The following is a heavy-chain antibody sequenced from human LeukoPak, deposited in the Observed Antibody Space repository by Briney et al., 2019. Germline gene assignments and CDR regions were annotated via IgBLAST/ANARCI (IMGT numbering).Heavy chain of an antibody. Sequence: ASVKVSCKASGYTFTGYYMHWVRQAPGQGLEWMGWINPNSGGTNYAQKFQGWVTMTRDTSISTAYMELSRLRSDDTAVYYCARDGLWFGELTRGWKPPRSYNWFDPWGQGTLVTVSS. CDR2: INPNSGGT. CDR3: ARDGLWFGELTRGWKPPRSYNWFDP. V-gene: IGHV1-2*04. J-gene: IGHJ5*02. D-gene: IGHD3-10*01. CDR1: GYTFTGYY.